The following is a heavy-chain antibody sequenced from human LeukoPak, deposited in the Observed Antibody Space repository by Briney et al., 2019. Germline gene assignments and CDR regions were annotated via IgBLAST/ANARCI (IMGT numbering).Heavy chain of an antibody. CDR3: ARNFVGSITSDFDP. CDR2: IHGDGTIT. CDR1: GFTFSSYW. D-gene: IGHD1-26*01. V-gene: IGHV3-74*01. J-gene: IGHJ5*02. Sequence: GGSLRLSCAASGFTFSSYWMHWVRQVPGKGLVWVSRIHGDGTITNYEDSVKGRFTISRDNARNTLYLLMHSLRAEDTAIYYCARNFVGSITSDFDPWGQGTQVTVSS.